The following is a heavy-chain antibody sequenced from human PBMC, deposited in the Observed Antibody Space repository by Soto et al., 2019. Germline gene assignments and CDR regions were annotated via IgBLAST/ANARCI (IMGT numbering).Heavy chain of an antibody. CDR2: IRGFSPYT. CDR1: GFTFRTYT. D-gene: IGHD3-3*01. CDR3: ARDRGYDAHAFSYTAMDV. V-gene: IGHV3-21*01. J-gene: IGHJ6*02. Sequence: EVQLVESGGGLVKPGGSLRLSCVASGFTFRTYTMNWVRQAPGKGLEWVSGIRGFSPYTFYSESLKGRFTISRDNVNTKLYLQLTSPRAEAPAVYYCARDRGYDAHAFSYTAMDVWGQGTTVTVSS.